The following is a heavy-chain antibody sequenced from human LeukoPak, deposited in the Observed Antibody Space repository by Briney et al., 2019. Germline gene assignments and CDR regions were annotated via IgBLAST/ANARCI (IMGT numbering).Heavy chain of an antibody. CDR3: ARRAAAGWKSFDY. Sequence: PSETLSLTCAVYGGSFSGYYWSWIRQPPGKGLEWIGEINHSGSTNYYPSLKSRVTISVDTSKNQFSLKLSSVTAADTAVYYCARRAAAGWKSFDYWGQGTLVTVSS. CDR1: GGSFSGYY. CDR2: INHSGST. V-gene: IGHV4-34*01. J-gene: IGHJ4*02. D-gene: IGHD6-13*01.